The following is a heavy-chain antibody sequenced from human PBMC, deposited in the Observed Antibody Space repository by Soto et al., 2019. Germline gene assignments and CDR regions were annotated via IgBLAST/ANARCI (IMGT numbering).Heavy chain of an antibody. J-gene: IGHJ4*02. D-gene: IGHD3-22*01. V-gene: IGHV4-30-4*01. CDR2: FYYSGRT. CDR1: GVSINSGDYY. CDR3: SRATYYSDTGGSPPLDC. Sequence: QVQLQESGPGLVKPSQTLSLTCTVSGVSINSGDYYWTWIRQPPGKGLEWIGYFYYSGRTYSNPSLKSRVTISVDTSKHPFSLNLSSVTAADTAVYFCSRATYYSDTGGSPPLDCWGQGTLVTVSS.